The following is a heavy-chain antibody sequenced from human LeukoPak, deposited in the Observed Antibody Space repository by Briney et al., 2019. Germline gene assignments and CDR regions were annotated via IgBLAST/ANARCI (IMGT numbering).Heavy chain of an antibody. J-gene: IGHJ4*02. V-gene: IGHV3-23*01. Sequence: PGGSLRLSCAASGFTFSSYAMSWVRQAPGKGLEWVSAISGSGGSTYYADSVKGRFTISRDNSKNTLYLQMNSLRAEDTAVYYCTKRPAKYYYDSSGYYHDYWGQGTLVTVSS. D-gene: IGHD3-22*01. CDR1: GFTFSSYA. CDR2: ISGSGGST. CDR3: TKRPAKYYYDSSGYYHDY.